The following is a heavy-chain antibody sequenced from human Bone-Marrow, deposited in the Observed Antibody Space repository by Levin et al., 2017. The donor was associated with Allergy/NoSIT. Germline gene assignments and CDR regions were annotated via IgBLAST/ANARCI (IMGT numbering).Heavy chain of an antibody. V-gene: IGHV1-18*01. J-gene: IGHJ6*02. Sequence: ASVKVSCKASGYTFTSYGISWVRQAPGQGLEWMGWISAYNGNTNYAQKLQGRVTMTTDTSTSTAYMELRSLRSDDTAVYYCASSSRLWWGGYGMDVWGQGTTVTVSS. D-gene: IGHD2-21*01. CDR1: GYTFTSYG. CDR2: ISAYNGNT. CDR3: ASSSRLWWGGYGMDV.